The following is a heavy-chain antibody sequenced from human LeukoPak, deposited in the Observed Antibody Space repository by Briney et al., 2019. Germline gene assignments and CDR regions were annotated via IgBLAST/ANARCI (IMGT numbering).Heavy chain of an antibody. CDR1: GGSISSSSYY. CDR3: ARPLSAYCSSTSCRDY. Sequence: SETLSLTCTVSGGSISSSSYYWGWIRQPPGKGLEWIGSIYYSGRTYYNPSLKSRVTISVDTSKNQFSLKLSSVTAADTAVYYCARPLSAYCSSTSCRDYWGQGTLVTVSS. CDR2: IYYSGRT. D-gene: IGHD2-2*01. V-gene: IGHV4-39*01. J-gene: IGHJ4*02.